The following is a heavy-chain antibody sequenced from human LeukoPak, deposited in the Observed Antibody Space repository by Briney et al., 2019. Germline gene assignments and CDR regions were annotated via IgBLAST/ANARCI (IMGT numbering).Heavy chain of an antibody. D-gene: IGHD2-2*01. CDR3: ARVVVVPGIWFDP. V-gene: IGHV4-59*01. Sequence: TSETLSLTCTVSGGSISSYYWSWIRQPPGKGLEWIGYIYYSGSTNYNPSLKSRVTISVDTSKNQFSLKLSSVTAADTAVYYCARVVVVPGIWFDPWGQGTLVTVSS. J-gene: IGHJ5*02. CDR2: IYYSGST. CDR1: GGSISSYY.